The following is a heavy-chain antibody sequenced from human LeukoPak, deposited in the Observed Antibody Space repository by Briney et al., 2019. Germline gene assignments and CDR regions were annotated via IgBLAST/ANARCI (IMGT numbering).Heavy chain of an antibody. CDR2: ISGGVFST. J-gene: IGHJ2*01. CDR3: AKDIEVAITGHYFDL. D-gene: IGHD3-22*01. CDR1: GFTFSSYA. V-gene: IGHV3-23*01. Sequence: GGSLRLSCAASGFTFSSYAMSWVRQAPGQGLEWLSAISGGVFSTHYADSVKGRFTISRDNSKTTLFLQMNSLRAEDTALYYCAKDIEVAITGHYFDLWGRGTLVAVSS.